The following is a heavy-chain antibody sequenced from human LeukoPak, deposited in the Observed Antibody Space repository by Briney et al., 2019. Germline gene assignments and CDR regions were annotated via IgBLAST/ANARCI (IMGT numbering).Heavy chain of an antibody. CDR2: MSSSTVYI. CDR3: ARALVDLTTGLLAFDY. V-gene: IGHV3-21*01. Sequence: GGSLRLSCAASGFTSSSYSMNWVRQAPGKGLEWVSSMSSSTVYIYYADSVKGRFTISRDNAKNSLYLQMNSLRVEDTAVYYCARALVDLTTGLLAFDYWGQGILVTVSS. J-gene: IGHJ4*02. CDR1: GFTSSSYS. D-gene: IGHD1-1*01.